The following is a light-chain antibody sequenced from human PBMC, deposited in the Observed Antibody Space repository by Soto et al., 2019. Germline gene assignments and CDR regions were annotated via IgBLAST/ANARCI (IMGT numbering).Light chain of an antibody. CDR1: SSDVGGYNY. CDR2: EVS. V-gene: IGLV2-8*01. CDR3: SSYGGSNNYVV. Sequence: QSALTQPPSASGAPGQSVTISCTGTSSDVGGYNYVSGYQQHPGKAPKLMIYEVSKRPSGVPDRFSGCKSGNTASLTVAGLQVEDVADYSCSSYGGSNNYVVFGGETKLTV. J-gene: IGLJ2*01.